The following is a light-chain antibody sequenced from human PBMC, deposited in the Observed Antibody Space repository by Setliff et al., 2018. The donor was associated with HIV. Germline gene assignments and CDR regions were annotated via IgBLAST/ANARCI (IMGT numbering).Light chain of an antibody. J-gene: IGLJ1*01. Sequence: KRVTISCTGSSSNIGAGYDVHWYQQLPGTAPKLLIYGNSNRPSGVPDRFSGSKSGTSASLAITGLQAEDEADYYCQSYDSSLSAHYVFGTGTKVTVL. CDR1: SSNIGAGYD. V-gene: IGLV1-40*01. CDR2: GNS. CDR3: QSYDSSLSAHYV.